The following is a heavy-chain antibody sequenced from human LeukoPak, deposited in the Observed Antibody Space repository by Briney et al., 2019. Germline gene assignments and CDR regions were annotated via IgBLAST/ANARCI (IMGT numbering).Heavy chain of an antibody. CDR1: GLTFSNAW. CDR3: TTDYGSGSYHYFNY. Sequence: PGGSLRLSCAASGLTFSNAWMSWVRRAPNKGLEWVGRSKTKTDGGTTDYAAPVKGRFTISRDDSKDTLYLQMNSLKSEDTAVYYCTTDYGSGSYHYFNYWGQGTLVTVSS. V-gene: IGHV3-15*01. D-gene: IGHD3-10*01. J-gene: IGHJ4*02. CDR2: SKTKTDGGTT.